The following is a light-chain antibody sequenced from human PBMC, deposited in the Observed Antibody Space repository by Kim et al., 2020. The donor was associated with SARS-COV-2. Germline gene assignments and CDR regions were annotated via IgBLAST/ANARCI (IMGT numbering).Light chain of an antibody. J-gene: IGKJ5*01. CDR1: QGVSGY. V-gene: IGKV1-39*01. Sequence: DIQLTQSPSSLSASVGDRVTITCRASQGVSGYLNWYQQKPGKAPKVLIYAASTLESGVPSRFSGSGDGTDFTLTIAALQPEDYATYYCQQNMRAISFGQGTRLEIK. CDR2: AAS. CDR3: QQNMRAIS.